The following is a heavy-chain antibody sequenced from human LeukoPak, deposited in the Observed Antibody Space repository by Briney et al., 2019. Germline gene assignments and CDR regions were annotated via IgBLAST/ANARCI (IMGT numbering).Heavy chain of an antibody. J-gene: IGHJ4*02. CDR2: ISGSGGST. D-gene: IGHD3-10*01. Sequence: GGSLRLSCAASRFTFSNFAMSWVRQAPGKGLEWVSAISGSGGSTYYADSVKGRFTISRGNSKNALFLQMNSLRAEDTAVYYCAKAGRITMVRGVTYFDYWGQGTLVTVSS. V-gene: IGHV3-23*01. CDR3: AKAGRITMVRGVTYFDY. CDR1: RFTFSNFA.